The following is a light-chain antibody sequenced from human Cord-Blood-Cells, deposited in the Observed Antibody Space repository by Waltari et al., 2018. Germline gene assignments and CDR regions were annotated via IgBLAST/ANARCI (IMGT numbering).Light chain of an antibody. Sequence: DIQMTQSPSSLSASVGDRVTITCRASQSISSYLNWYQQKPGKAPKLLIYAASSLQSEVPSSFSGSGPGTDFNLTISSLQPEDFATYYCQQSYSTPRTFGQGTKLEIK. V-gene: IGKV1-39*01. CDR2: AAS. CDR3: QQSYSTPRT. J-gene: IGKJ2*01. CDR1: QSISSY.